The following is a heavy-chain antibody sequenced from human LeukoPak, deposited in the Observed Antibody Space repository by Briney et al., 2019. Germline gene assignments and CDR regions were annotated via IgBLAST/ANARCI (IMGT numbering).Heavy chain of an antibody. J-gene: IGHJ6*02. CDR3: ARDPLTDIVVVVAGLDV. D-gene: IGHD2-15*01. CDR2: IIPILGIA. CDR1: GGTFSSYA. Sequence: SVKVSCKASGGTFSSYAISWVRQAPGQGLEWMGRIIPILGIANYAQKFQGRVTITADKSTSTAYMELSSLRSEDTAVYYCARDPLTDIVVVVAGLDVWGQGTTVTVSS. V-gene: IGHV1-69*04.